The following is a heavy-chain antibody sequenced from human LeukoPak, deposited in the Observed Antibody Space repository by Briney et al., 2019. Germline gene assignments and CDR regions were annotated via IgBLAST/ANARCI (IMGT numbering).Heavy chain of an antibody. CDR1: GVSISSSEW. Sequence: SGTLSLTCAVSGVSISSSEWWIWVRQPPGQGLEWIGEIHRDGRTRYNPSLKSRVTMSIDYSKNQFSLKVSSVTAADTAIYYCGKTDIYFNPIDYWGPGSLVTVSS. CDR2: IHRDGRT. CDR3: GKTDIYFNPIDY. J-gene: IGHJ4*02. D-gene: IGHD3-9*01. V-gene: IGHV4-4*02.